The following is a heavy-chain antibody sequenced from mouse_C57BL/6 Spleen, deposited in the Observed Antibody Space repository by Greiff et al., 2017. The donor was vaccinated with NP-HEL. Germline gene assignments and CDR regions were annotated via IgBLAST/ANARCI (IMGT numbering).Heavy chain of an antibody. CDR1: GFNIKDDY. D-gene: IGHD3-3*01. CDR3: TTWVGRRLSY. Sequence: EVQLQQSGAELVRPGASVKLSCTASGFNIKDDYMHWVKQRPEQGLEWIGWIDPENGDTEYASKFQGKATITADTSSNTAYLQLSSLTSEDTAVYYGTTWVGRRLSYWGQGTLVTVSA. J-gene: IGHJ3*01. V-gene: IGHV14-4*01. CDR2: IDPENGDT.